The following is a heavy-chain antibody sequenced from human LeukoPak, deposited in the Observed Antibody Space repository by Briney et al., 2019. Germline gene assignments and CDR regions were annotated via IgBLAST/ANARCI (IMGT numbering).Heavy chain of an antibody. V-gene: IGHV4-39*01. D-gene: IGHD3-10*01. CDR1: GGSISSSSCY. CDR3: ARLPAGSGSLSYFDY. J-gene: IGHJ4*02. Sequence: TSETLSLTCTVSGGSISSSSCYWGWIRQPPGKGLEWIGSIYYSGSTYYNPPLKSRVTISVDTSKNQFSLKLSSVTAADTAVYYCARLPAGSGSLSYFDYWGQGTLATVST. CDR2: IYYSGST.